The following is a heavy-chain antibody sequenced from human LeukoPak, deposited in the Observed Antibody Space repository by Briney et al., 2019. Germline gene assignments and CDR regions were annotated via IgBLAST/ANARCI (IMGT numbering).Heavy chain of an antibody. J-gene: IGHJ6*03. Sequence: ASVKVSCKASGYTFTSYGISWVRQAPGQGLEWMGWISAYNGNTNYAQKLQGRVTMTTDTSTSTAYMELRSLRSDDTAVYYCARDRFYDFWSGPAPSSYYYYMDVWGKGTTVTVSS. D-gene: IGHD3-3*01. CDR1: GYTFTSYG. V-gene: IGHV1-18*01. CDR2: ISAYNGNT. CDR3: ARDRFYDFWSGPAPSSYYYYMDV.